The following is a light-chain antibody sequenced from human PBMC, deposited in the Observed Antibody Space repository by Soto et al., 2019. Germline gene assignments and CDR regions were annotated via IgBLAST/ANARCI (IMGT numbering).Light chain of an antibody. V-gene: IGLV2-23*01. CDR3: CSFAGSSTGV. CDR2: EGT. CDR1: SYDIGTYNL. J-gene: IGLJ2*01. Sequence: QSVLTQPASVSGSPGQSITISCTGTSYDIGTYNLVTWYQHHPGKAPKLMIYEGTKRPSGVSYRFSGSKSGNTASLTISGLQAEDEADYYCCSFAGSSTGVYGGGTKLTV.